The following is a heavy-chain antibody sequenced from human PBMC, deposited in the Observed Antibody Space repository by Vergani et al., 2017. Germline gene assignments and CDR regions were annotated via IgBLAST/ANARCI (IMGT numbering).Heavy chain of an antibody. Sequence: QVQLQESGPGLVKPSQTLSLTCTVSGGSISSGDYYWSWIRQPPGKGLDWIGYLYYSGSTSYNPSLKSRVTMSGDTAKNQFSLKLSSVTAADTAVYYCARATVPFGSGYYYRLGFDYWGQGTLVTVSS. CDR3: ARATVPFGSGYYYRLGFDY. CDR2: LYYSGST. D-gene: IGHD3-22*01. CDR1: GGSISSGDYY. V-gene: IGHV4-30-4*01. J-gene: IGHJ4*02.